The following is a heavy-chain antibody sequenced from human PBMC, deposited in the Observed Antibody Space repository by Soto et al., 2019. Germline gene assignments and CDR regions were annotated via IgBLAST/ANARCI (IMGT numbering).Heavy chain of an antibody. Sequence: GGSLRLSCAASGFTFSSYAMHWFRQAPGKGLEWVAVISYDGSNKYYADSVKGRFTISRDNSKNTLYLQMNSLRAEDTAVYYCARDVGYYDFWSGYYKSYYYYGMDVWGQGTTVTVSS. CDR2: ISYDGSNK. CDR3: ARDVGYYDFWSGYYKSYYYYGMDV. V-gene: IGHV3-30-3*01. J-gene: IGHJ6*02. CDR1: GFTFSSYA. D-gene: IGHD3-3*01.